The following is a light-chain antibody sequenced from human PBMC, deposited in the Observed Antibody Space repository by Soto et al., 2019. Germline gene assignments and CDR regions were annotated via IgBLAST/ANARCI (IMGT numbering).Light chain of an antibody. CDR1: SSNIETNT. J-gene: IGLJ2*01. Sequence: QSALTQPPSASGTPGQRVTISCSGSSSNIETNTVDWYQHLPGTAPKVLIFNNNQRPSGVPDRFSGSMSGTSASLAISGLQSEDEAHYYCAVWDDSLSGMIFGGGTKLTVL. CDR2: NNN. CDR3: AVWDDSLSGMI. V-gene: IGLV1-44*01.